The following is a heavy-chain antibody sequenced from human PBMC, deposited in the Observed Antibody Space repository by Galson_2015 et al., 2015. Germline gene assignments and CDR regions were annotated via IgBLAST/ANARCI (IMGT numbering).Heavy chain of an antibody. CDR1: GFTFSSYW. D-gene: IGHD2-15*01. CDR2: INSDGSDT. Sequence: SLRLSCAVSGFTFSSYWMHWVRQAPGKGLVWVSRINSDGSDTTYADSVKGRFTISRDNAKNTLFLQMNGLRAEDTALYYCARVRQTDGLLDYWGQGTLVTVSS. V-gene: IGHV3-74*01. CDR3: ARVRQTDGLLDY. J-gene: IGHJ4*02.